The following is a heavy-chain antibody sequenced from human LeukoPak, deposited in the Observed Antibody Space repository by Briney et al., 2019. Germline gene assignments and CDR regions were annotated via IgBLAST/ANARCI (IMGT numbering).Heavy chain of an antibody. CDR1: GYTFISHY. CDR3: AKGSSGYFVDL. J-gene: IGHJ5*02. V-gene: IGHV1-46*01. CDR2: INPGGGST. D-gene: IGHD3-22*01. Sequence: ASVKVSCKASGYTFISHYMHWVRQAPGQGLEWMGIINPGGGSTSYAQKFQGRVTMTRDTSTSTVYMELNSLRAEDTALYYCAKGSSGYFVDLWGQGTLVTVSS.